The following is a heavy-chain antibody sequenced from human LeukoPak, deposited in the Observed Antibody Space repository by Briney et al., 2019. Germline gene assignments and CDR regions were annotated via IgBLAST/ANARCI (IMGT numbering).Heavy chain of an antibody. V-gene: IGHV4-38-2*02. D-gene: IGHD3-10*01. CDR3: ARDWGFGDSEDWFDP. CDR2: VHHTGST. J-gene: IGHJ5*02. CDR1: GYSISRGYY. Sequence: SETLSLTCNVSGYSISRGYYWGWIRQPPGKGLEWIGSVHHTGSTYYNPSLRSRVRISVDKSTNHISLEVTSVTAADTAVYYCARDWGFGDSEDWFDPWGQGTLVTVSS.